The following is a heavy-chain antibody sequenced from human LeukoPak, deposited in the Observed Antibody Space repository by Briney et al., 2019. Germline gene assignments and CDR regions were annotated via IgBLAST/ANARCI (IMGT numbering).Heavy chain of an antibody. CDR1: GYTFTSYG. V-gene: IGHV1-18*01. CDR2: ISAYNGNT. J-gene: IGHJ4*02. D-gene: IGHD3-10*01. Sequence: ASVKVSCKASGYTFTSYGISWVRQAPGQGLEWMGWISAYNGNTNYAQKLQGRVTMTTDTSTSTAYMELRSLRSDDTAVYYCARVGVRGVSPVSPPGYWGQGTLVTVSS. CDR3: ARVGVRGVSPVSPPGY.